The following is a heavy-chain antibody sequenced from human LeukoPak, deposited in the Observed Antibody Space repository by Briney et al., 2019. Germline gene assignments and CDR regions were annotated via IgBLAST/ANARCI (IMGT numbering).Heavy chain of an antibody. Sequence: SGVSLRLSCAASGFTFSSYAMSWVRQDPGKGLEWVSAISGSGGSTYYADSVKGRFTISRDNSKNTLYLQMNSLRAEDTAVYYCAKAHERYSSSWYVETFDYWGQGTLVTVSS. V-gene: IGHV3-23*01. CDR3: AKAHERYSSSWYVETFDY. D-gene: IGHD6-13*01. CDR2: ISGSGGST. CDR1: GFTFSSYA. J-gene: IGHJ4*02.